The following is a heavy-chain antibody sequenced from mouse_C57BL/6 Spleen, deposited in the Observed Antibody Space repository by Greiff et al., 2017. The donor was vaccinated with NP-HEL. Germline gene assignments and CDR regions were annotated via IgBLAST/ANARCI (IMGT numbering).Heavy chain of an antibody. J-gene: IGHJ3*01. CDR2: ISSGSSTI. D-gene: IGHD4-1*01. CDR1: GFTFSDYG. Sequence: VQLKQSGGGLVKPGGSLKLSCAASGFTFSDYGMHWVRQAPEKGLEWVAYISSGSSTIYYADTVKGRFTISRDNAKNTLFLQMTSLRSEDTAMYYCAREGTGTAWFAYWGQGTLVTVSA. V-gene: IGHV5-17*01. CDR3: AREGTGTAWFAY.